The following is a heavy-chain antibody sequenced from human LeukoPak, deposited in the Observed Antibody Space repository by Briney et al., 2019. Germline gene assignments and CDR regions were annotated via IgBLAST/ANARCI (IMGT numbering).Heavy chain of an antibody. D-gene: IGHD3-22*01. V-gene: IGHV1-69*05. J-gene: IGHJ4*02. CDR3: GGAFFDSSRLFDY. CDR2: IIPIFGTA. CDR1: GGTFRSYA. Sequence: SVKVSCKASGGTFRSYAISWVRQAPGQGLEWMGGIIPIFGTANYAQKFQGRVTITTDESTSTAYMELSSLRSEDTAVYYCGGAFFDSSRLFDYWGQGTLVTVSS.